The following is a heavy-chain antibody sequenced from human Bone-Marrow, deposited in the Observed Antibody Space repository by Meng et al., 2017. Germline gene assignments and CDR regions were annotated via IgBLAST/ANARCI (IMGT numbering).Heavy chain of an antibody. D-gene: IGHD5-18*01. CDR3: ASGYHRPFDY. V-gene: IGHV3-7*01. Sequence: GESLKISCTASGFTFSNYWMSWVRQAPGKGLEWVANIKQDGSEKYYVDSVKGRFPISRDNAKNSLYLQMNSLRAEDTAVYYCASGYHRPFDYWGQGTLVTVSS. CDR1: GFTFSNYW. J-gene: IGHJ4*02. CDR2: IKQDGSEK.